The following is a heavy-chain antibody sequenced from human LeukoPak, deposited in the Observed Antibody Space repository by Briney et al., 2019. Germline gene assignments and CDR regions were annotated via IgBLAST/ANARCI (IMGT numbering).Heavy chain of an antibody. CDR2: IYYSGST. D-gene: IGHD1-26*01. Sequence: SETLSLTCTVSGGSISSYYWSWIRQPPGKGLEWIGYIYYSGSTNYNPSLKSRVTISVDTSKNQFSLKLSSVTAANTAVYYCARHAGLVGAQIDYWGQGTLVTVSS. J-gene: IGHJ4*02. CDR3: ARHAGLVGAQIDY. V-gene: IGHV4-59*08. CDR1: GGSISSYY.